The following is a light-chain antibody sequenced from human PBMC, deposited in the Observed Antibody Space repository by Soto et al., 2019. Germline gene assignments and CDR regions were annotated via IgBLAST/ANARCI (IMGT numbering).Light chain of an antibody. V-gene: IGKV1-12*01. Sequence: DIPMTQSPSSVSASAGDRVNIPCRASKDISSWLAWYRQKPGKAPKLLIYAASSLQSEVPSSFSGSGSETDFTHTNSSLQREYFATYYCQQANSFPLTFGQGTQLEVK. J-gene: IGKJ5*01. CDR2: AAS. CDR3: QQANSFPLT. CDR1: KDISSW.